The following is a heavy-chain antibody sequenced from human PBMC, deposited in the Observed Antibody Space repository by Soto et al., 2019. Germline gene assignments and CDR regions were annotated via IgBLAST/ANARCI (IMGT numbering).Heavy chain of an antibody. D-gene: IGHD2-21*01. V-gene: IGHV1-3*01. CDR3: SRDQWLSDCGGDCYYYWYFDL. Sequence: QVQLVQSGAEVKEPGASVKVSCRASGYTFTNYAIHWVRQAPGQRLEWMGWLNPDNGNTKDPQKFQGRVTITRDTSARTAYMFLSSLRSEDTAVYYYSRDQWLSDCGGDCYYYWYFDLWGRGTLVTVSS. CDR2: LNPDNGNT. J-gene: IGHJ2*01. CDR1: GYTFTNYA.